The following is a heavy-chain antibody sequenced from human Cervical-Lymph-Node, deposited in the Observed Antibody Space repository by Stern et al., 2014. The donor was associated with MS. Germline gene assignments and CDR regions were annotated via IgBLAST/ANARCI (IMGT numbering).Heavy chain of an antibody. CDR3: ARNYVDYLYYAMDV. V-gene: IGHV4-59*11. CDR2: IYYSGST. Sequence: QVQLQESGPGLVKPSETLSLTCTVSGGSISSHYWSWIRQSPGKGLEWIGFIYYSGSTNYNPSLKSRVTISVDTSKNQFSLRLSSVTAADTAVYYCARNYVDYLYYAMDVWGQGTAVTVSS. CDR1: GGSISSHY. D-gene: IGHD1-7*01. J-gene: IGHJ6*02.